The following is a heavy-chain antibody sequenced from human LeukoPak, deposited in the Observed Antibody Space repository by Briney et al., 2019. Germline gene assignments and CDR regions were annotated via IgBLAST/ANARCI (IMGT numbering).Heavy chain of an antibody. J-gene: IGHJ4*02. CDR2: ISRTGSTI. CDR1: GFTFSSYG. D-gene: IGHD1-26*01. V-gene: IGHV3-48*04. Sequence: PGRSLRLSCAASGFTFSSYGMHWVRQAPGKGLEWVSYISRTGSTIYYADSVKGRFTSSPDNAKNSLHLQMNSLRVEDTAVYYCARGFQISGNFYPYFDTWGQGTLVTVSS. CDR3: ARGFQISGNFYPYFDT.